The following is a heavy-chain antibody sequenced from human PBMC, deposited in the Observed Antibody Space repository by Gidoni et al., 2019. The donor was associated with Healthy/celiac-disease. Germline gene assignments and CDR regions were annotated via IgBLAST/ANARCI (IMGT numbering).Heavy chain of an antibody. D-gene: IGHD3-3*01. CDR2: INPNSGGT. CDR3: ARIHPWEYYDFWSGYSDTYFYYGMDV. V-gene: IGHV1-2*02. Sequence: QVQLVQSGAEGKKPGASVEVSCTASGYNFTGHYLHQVRQAPGQGLEWLGWINPNSGGTNYAQKFQGRVTMTRDTSISTAYMELSRLISDDTAVYYCARIHPWEYYDFWSGYSDTYFYYGMDVWGQGTTVTVSS. J-gene: IGHJ6*02. CDR1: GYNFTGHY.